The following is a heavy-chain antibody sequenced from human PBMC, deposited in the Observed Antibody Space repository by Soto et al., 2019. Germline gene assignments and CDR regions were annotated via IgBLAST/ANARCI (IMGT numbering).Heavy chain of an antibody. D-gene: IGHD2-2*02. CDR3: ARDYCTSTRCYIDY. CDR2: INLNSGGT. V-gene: IGHV1-2*02. Sequence: ASVKVSCKASGYTFTGYYMHWVRQAPGQGLEWMGWINLNSGGTNYAQKFKGRVTMTRDTSISTAYMELSRLTSDDTDVYYCARDYCTSTRCYIDYWVQGTLVTVSS. CDR1: GYTFTGYY. J-gene: IGHJ4*02.